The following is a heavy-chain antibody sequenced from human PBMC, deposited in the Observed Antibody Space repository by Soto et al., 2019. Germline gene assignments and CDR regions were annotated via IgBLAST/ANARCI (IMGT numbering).Heavy chain of an antibody. D-gene: IGHD4-17*01. Sequence: QVQLQESGPGLVKPSQTLSLTCTVSGDSISSGNYYWSWIRQHPGKGLEWIGYIYYSGSTYYNPSLKSRVTKSVDTSKNQFSLKLTSVTAADTAVYYCARYDYGDFRLLDYWGQGTLVTVSS. CDR1: GDSISSGNYY. CDR2: IYYSGST. J-gene: IGHJ4*02. CDR3: ARYDYGDFRLLDY. V-gene: IGHV4-31*03.